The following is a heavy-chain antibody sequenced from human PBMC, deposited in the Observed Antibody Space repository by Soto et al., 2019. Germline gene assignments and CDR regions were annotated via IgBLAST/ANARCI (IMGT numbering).Heavy chain of an antibody. D-gene: IGHD3-10*01. CDR3: ANHYPLHAFDI. J-gene: IGHJ3*02. Sequence: EVQLLESGGGLVQPGGSLRVSCAASGFTFSPYAMSWVRQAPGKGLEWVSTISDSADRTYHADSVKGRFTISRDNSKNTLYLQMNSLRAEDTAVYYWANHYPLHAFDIWGQGTMVTVSS. CDR1: GFTFSPYA. V-gene: IGHV3-23*01. CDR2: ISDSADRT.